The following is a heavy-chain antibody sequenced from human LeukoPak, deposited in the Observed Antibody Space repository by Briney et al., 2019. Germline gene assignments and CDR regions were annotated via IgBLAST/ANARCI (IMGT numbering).Heavy chain of an antibody. Sequence: SQTLSLICDISGDSVSSNSAAWHWVRQSPSRGLEWLGRTYYRSKWYNDYAVSVKSRITINPDTSKNQFSLQLNSVTPEDTAVYYCARDNMDSSPWEYYYYMDAWGKGTTVTVSS. V-gene: IGHV6-1*01. CDR2: TYYRSKWYN. CDR1: GDSVSSNSAA. D-gene: IGHD6-6*01. J-gene: IGHJ6*03. CDR3: ARDNMDSSPWEYYYYMDA.